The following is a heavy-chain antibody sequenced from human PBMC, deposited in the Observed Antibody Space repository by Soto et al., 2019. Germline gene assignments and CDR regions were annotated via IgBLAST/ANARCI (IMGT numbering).Heavy chain of an antibody. CDR1: GYTFTSYG. CDR3: ARRTLNYYYMDV. Sequence: ASVKVSGKASGYTFTSYGISWVRQAPGQGLEWMGWISAYNGNTNYAQKLQGRVTMTTDTSTSTAYMELRSLRSDDTAVYYCARRTLNYYYMDVWGKGTTVTVSS. D-gene: IGHD3-16*01. J-gene: IGHJ6*03. V-gene: IGHV1-18*01. CDR2: ISAYNGNT.